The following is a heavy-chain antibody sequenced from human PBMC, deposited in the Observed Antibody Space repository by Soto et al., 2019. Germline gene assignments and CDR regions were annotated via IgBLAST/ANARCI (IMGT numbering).Heavy chain of an antibody. Sequence: SETLSLTCTVSGGSFSSDDYYWGWIRQPPGKGLEWIAYSHYSGSTYYNPSLKSRVIISLVTSKNQFSLTLTSVTAADTAVYYCARFGXRHGYNYDVGGNNYFDPWGQGTLVTVSS. J-gene: IGHJ5*02. CDR3: ARFGXRHGYNYDVGGNNYFDP. CDR2: SHYSGST. V-gene: IGHV4-30-4*01. CDR1: GGSFSSDDYY. D-gene: IGHD5-12*01.